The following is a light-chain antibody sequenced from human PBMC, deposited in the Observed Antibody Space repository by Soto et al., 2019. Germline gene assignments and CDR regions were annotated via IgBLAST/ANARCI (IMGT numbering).Light chain of an antibody. CDR1: QSVSSSY. CDR3: QQYGSSLFT. J-gene: IGKJ3*01. Sequence: EIVLTQSPGTLSLSPGERATLSCRASQSVSSSYLAWYQQKPRQAPRLLIYGASSRATGIPDRFSGSGYGTDFTLTISRQEPEDFAVYYCQQYGSSLFTFGPGTKLDI. CDR2: GAS. V-gene: IGKV3-20*01.